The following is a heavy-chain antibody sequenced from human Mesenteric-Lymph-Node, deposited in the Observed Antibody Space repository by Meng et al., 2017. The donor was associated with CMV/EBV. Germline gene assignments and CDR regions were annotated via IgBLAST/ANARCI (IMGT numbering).Heavy chain of an antibody. V-gene: IGHV3-21*01. D-gene: IGHD6-6*01. J-gene: IGHJ4*02. CDR1: GFSFSDYN. Sequence: GESLKISCATSGFSFSDYNMNWVRQAPGKGLEWVSSISAHSSYIFYADSVKGRFTISRDNAKNSLYLQMNSLRADDTGIYFCARDGANVAARRDFDYWGRGTLVTVSS. CDR2: ISAHSSYI. CDR3: ARDGANVAARRDFDY.